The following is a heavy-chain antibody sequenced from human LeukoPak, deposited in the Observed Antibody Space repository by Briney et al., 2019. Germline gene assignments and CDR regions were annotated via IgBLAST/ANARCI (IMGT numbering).Heavy chain of an antibody. Sequence: HPGGSLRLSCVVSGISLSNYAMTWVRQAPGKGLEWVSYISERGGSTTYADSVKGRFTISRDTSLNTLYLQMNNLRAEDTAVYYCANKGRDLYFDYWGQGTLVTVSS. CDR3: ANKGRDLYFDY. CDR2: ISERGGST. CDR1: GISLSNYA. V-gene: IGHV3-23*01. D-gene: IGHD3-10*01. J-gene: IGHJ4*02.